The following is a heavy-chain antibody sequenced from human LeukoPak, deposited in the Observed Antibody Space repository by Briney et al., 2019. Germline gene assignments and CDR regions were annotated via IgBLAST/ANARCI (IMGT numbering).Heavy chain of an antibody. Sequence: PGGSLRLSCAASGFTFSSYGMHWFGRAPGKGRQGVAVIWYDGSNKYYADSVKGRFTISRDNYKNTLYLQMNSLRAEDTAVYYCARAFGEGTNYYYYYMDVWGKGTTVTVAS. CDR2: IWYDGSNK. CDR1: GFTFSSYG. CDR3: ARAFGEGTNYYYYYMDV. J-gene: IGHJ6*03. V-gene: IGHV3-33*01. D-gene: IGHD3-10*01.